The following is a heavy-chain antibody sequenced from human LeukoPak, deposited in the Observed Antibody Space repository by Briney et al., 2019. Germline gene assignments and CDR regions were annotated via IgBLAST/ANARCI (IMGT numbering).Heavy chain of an antibody. CDR2: IYHSGST. Sequence: SETLSLTCAVSGGSISSGGYSWSWIRQPPGKGLEWIGYIYHSGSTYYNPSLKSRVTISVDRSKNQFSLKLSSVTAADTAVYYCARREYYFDHWGQGTLVTVSS. V-gene: IGHV4-30-2*01. CDR1: GGSISSGGYS. J-gene: IGHJ4*02. CDR3: ARREYYFDH.